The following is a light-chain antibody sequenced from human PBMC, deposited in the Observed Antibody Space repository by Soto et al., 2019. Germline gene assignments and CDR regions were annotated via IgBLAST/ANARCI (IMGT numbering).Light chain of an antibody. CDR2: EVT. Sequence: QSALTQPASVSGSPGQSITISCTGTSSNFGAYHYVSWYQRHPGKAPKLMFYEVTNRPSGVSSRFSGSKSGNTASLTISGLQAEDEADYCCSSYASSNTRLFGGGTKLTVL. J-gene: IGLJ3*02. V-gene: IGLV2-14*01. CDR1: SSNFGAYHY. CDR3: SSYASSNTRL.